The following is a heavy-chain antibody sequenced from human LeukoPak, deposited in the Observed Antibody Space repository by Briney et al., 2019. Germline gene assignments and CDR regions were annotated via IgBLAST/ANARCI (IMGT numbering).Heavy chain of an antibody. CDR2: IYYSGST. CDR3: ARGIVGATDAFDI. Sequence: SETLSLTCTVSGGSISSSSYYWGWIRQPPGKGLEWIGSIYYSGSTYYNPSLKSRVTISVDTSKNQFSLKLSSVTAADTAVYYCARGIVGATDAFDIWGQGTMVTVSS. CDR1: GGSISSSSYY. J-gene: IGHJ3*02. V-gene: IGHV4-39*01. D-gene: IGHD1-26*01.